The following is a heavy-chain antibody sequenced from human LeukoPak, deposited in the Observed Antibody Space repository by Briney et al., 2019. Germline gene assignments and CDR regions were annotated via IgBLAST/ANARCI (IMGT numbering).Heavy chain of an antibody. CDR2: IKPDGSAQ. CDR3: ARDSVHGYYDSSGYSTLFDY. J-gene: IGHJ4*02. D-gene: IGHD3-22*01. Sequence: GGSLRLSCAASGFTFSNSWMSWVRQAPGKGLEWVATIKPDGSAQYYVDSVKGRFTISRDNAKNSLFLQMNSLRAEDTAVYYCARDSVHGYYDSSGYSTLFDYWGQGTLVTVSS. CDR1: GFTFSNSW. V-gene: IGHV3-7*01.